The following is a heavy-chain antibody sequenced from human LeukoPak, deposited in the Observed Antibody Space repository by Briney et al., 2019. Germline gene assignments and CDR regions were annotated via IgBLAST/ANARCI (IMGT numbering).Heavy chain of an antibody. D-gene: IGHD4-17*01. CDR3: ARDKSYGDSEDY. CDR2: INQDGSEK. Sequence: GSLRLSCAASGFTFSNYWMSWVRQAPGKGLEWVANINQDGSEKYYVDSVKGRFTISRDNAKNSVYLQMNSLRAGDTAVYYCARDKSYGDSEDYWGQGTLVTVSS. V-gene: IGHV3-7*05. CDR1: GFTFSNYW. J-gene: IGHJ4*02.